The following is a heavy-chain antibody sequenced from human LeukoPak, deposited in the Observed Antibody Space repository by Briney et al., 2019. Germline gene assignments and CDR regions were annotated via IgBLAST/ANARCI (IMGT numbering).Heavy chain of an antibody. D-gene: IGHD3-22*01. CDR3: ARGSYYYDSSGYYLSPHSDY. CDR2: MNPNSGNT. V-gene: IGHV1-8*01. J-gene: IGHJ4*02. Sequence: GASVKVSCKASGYTFTSYDINWVGQATGQGLEWMGWMNPNSGNTGYAKKFQGRVTMTRNTSISTAYMELSSLRSEDTAVYYCARGSYYYDSSGYYLSPHSDYWGQGTLVTVSS. CDR1: GYTFTSYD.